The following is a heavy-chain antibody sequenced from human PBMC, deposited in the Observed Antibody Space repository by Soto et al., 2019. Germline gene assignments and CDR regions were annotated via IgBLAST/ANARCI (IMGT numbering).Heavy chain of an antibody. J-gene: IGHJ4*02. CDR1: GFTFKNYA. D-gene: IGHD1-26*01. V-gene: IGHV3-33*01. CDR2: IWYDGSKK. Sequence: GGSLRLSCAASGFTFKNYAMHWVRQAPGKGLEWVAVIWYDGSKKYYADSVKGRFTISKDNSKNMVYLQMNSLRGEDTAVYYCATHSGNYPHGYFEEWGQGTLVTVYS. CDR3: ATHSGNYPHGYFEE.